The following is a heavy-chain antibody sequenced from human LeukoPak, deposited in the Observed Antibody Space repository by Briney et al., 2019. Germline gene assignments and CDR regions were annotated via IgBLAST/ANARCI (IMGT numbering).Heavy chain of an antibody. Sequence: PSETLSLTCAVSGGSIDGSSYYWGWIRQPPGKGLEWIGSIFRTGSTYYSASLKSRVSISVDTSKNHIALKLTSVTASDTAVYFCARRVGFYGSGSLNYFDPWGQGILVSVS. D-gene: IGHD3-10*01. CDR1: GGSIDGSSYY. CDR3: ARRVGFYGSGSLNYFDP. J-gene: IGHJ5*01. CDR2: IFRTGST. V-gene: IGHV4-39*02.